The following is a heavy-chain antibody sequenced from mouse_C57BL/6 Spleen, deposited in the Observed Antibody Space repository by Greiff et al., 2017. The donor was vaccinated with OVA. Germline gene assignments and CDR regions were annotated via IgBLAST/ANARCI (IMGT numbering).Heavy chain of an antibody. J-gene: IGHJ2*01. CDR1: GYTFTSYW. CDR3: ARYHYYGSSWGY. V-gene: IGHV1-55*01. D-gene: IGHD1-1*01. CDR2: IYPGSGST. Sequence: QVQLKQPGAELVKPGASVKMSCKASGYTFTSYWITWVKQRPGQGLEWIGDIYPGSGSTNYNEKFKSKATLTVDTSSSTAYMQLSSLTSEDSAVYYCARYHYYGSSWGYWGQGTTLTVSS.